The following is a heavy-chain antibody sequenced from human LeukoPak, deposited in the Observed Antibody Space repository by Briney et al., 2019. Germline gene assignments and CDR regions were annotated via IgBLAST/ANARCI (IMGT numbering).Heavy chain of an antibody. D-gene: IGHD3-3*01. J-gene: IGHJ4*02. Sequence: PSETLSLTCTVSGGSISSHYWSWIRQPPGKGLEWIGYIYYSGSTNYNPSLKSRVTISVDTSKNQFSLKLSSVTAADTAVYYCARAGNYDFWSGYGATLLDYWGQGTLVTVSS. V-gene: IGHV4-59*11. CDR2: IYYSGST. CDR1: GGSISSHY. CDR3: ARAGNYDFWSGYGATLLDY.